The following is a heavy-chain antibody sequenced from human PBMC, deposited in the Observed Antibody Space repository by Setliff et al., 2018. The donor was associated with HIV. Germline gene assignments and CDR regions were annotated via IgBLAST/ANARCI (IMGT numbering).Heavy chain of an antibody. Sequence: SETLSLTCTVSGGSASNSRYYWAWIRQPPGKGLEYIGSIHYNAKTYYNPSPKSRVTISIATSKNQFYLNLTSLTAADTAVYYCASRVYYYDSNNFLREEGFDPWGQGTLVTVSS. CDR2: IHYNAKT. D-gene: IGHD3-22*01. J-gene: IGHJ5*02. CDR1: GGSASNSRYY. CDR3: ASRVYYYDSNNFLREEGFDP. V-gene: IGHV4-39*01.